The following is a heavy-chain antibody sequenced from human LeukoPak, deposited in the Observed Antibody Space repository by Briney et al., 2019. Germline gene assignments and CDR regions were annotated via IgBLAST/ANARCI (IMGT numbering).Heavy chain of an antibody. D-gene: IGHD2-2*01. Sequence: GASVKLSCTASGYTFTGYYMHWVRQAPGQGLEWMGWINPNSGGTNYAQKFQGKVTMTRETSISTAYMELSRLRSDDTAVYYCARRGTRDYYYYYMDVWGKGTTVTVSS. CDR3: ARRGTRDYYYYYMDV. CDR1: GYTFTGYY. CDR2: INPNSGGT. V-gene: IGHV1-2*02. J-gene: IGHJ6*03.